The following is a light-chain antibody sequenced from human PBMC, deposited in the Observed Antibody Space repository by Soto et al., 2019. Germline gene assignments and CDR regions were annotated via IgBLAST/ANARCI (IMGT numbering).Light chain of an antibody. CDR2: DAS. V-gene: IGKV1-33*01. J-gene: IGKJ4*01. CDR3: QQYGNLPLT. CDR1: RDITNY. Sequence: DIQMTQSPSSLSASVGDSVTITCQATRDITNYLNWYQQKPGKAPKLLIYDASNLATGVPSRFSGSGSGTDFSFTISSLQPEDLATYYCQQYGNLPLTFGGGTKVEIK.